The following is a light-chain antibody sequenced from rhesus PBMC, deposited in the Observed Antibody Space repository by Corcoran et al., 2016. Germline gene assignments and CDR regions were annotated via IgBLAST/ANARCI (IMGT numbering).Light chain of an antibody. CDR3: QQYSSSPRT. CDR2: KAA. J-gene: IGKJ1*01. V-gene: IGKV1-22*01. Sequence: DIQMTQSPSSLSASVGDTVTITCRASQSISSWLAWYQQKPGKAHKLLIYKAASLQSGVPSRFSGSGSGIDCTLTISSLQSEDFATYYCQQYSSSPRTFGQGTKVEIK. CDR1: QSISSW.